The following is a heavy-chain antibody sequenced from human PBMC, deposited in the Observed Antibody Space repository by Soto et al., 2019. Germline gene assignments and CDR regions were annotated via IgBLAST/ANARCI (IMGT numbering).Heavy chain of an antibody. CDR1: GFTFSSYA. CDR3: VRTRSRFLEWLSAHFDY. J-gene: IGHJ4*02. CDR2: ISGSGGST. Sequence: GGSLRLSCAASGFTFSSYAMSWVRQAPGKGLEWVSAISGSGGSTYYADSVKGRFTISRDNSKNTLYLQMNSLRAEDTAVYYCVRTRSRFLEWLSAHFDYWGQGTLVTVSS. V-gene: IGHV3-23*01. D-gene: IGHD3-3*01.